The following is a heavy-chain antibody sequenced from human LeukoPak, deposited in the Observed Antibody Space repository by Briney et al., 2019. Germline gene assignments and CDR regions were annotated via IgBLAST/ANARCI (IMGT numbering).Heavy chain of an antibody. Sequence: SETLSLTCTVSGGSISSYYWSWIRQTPGKGLEWIGNIFYSGSTYYNPSLRSRVTISLDTSRNQFSLTLNSVTGADTAVYYCAKSNGYGLVDIWGQGTMVTVSS. CDR2: IFYSGST. J-gene: IGHJ3*02. CDR3: AKSNGYGLVDI. V-gene: IGHV4-59*12. D-gene: IGHD3-10*01. CDR1: GGSISSYY.